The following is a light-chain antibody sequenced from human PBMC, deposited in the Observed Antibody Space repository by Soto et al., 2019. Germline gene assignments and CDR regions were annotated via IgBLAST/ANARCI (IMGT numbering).Light chain of an antibody. CDR2: DAS. CDR3: QQYGGSPIT. V-gene: IGKV3-11*01. CDR1: QSVSSY. Sequence: EIVLTQSPATLSLSPGERATLSCRASQSVSSYLAWYQQKPGQAPRLLIYDASNRATGIPARFSGSGSGTDFTLTISRLEPEDFALYYCQQYGGSPITFGLGTKVDI. J-gene: IGKJ1*01.